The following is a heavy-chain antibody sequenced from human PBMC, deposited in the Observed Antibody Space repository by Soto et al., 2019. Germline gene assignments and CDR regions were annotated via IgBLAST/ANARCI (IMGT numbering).Heavy chain of an antibody. V-gene: IGHV1-18*01. CDR3: TVATITPEYNWFDP. CDR1: GYTFTSYG. D-gene: IGHD5-12*01. CDR2: ISAYNGNT. J-gene: IGHJ5*02. Sequence: ASVKVSCKASGYTFTSYGISWVRQAPGQGLEWMGWISAYNGNTNYAQKLQGRVTMTTDTSTSTAYMELRSLRSDDTAVYYCTVATITPEYNWFDPWGQGTLVTVSS.